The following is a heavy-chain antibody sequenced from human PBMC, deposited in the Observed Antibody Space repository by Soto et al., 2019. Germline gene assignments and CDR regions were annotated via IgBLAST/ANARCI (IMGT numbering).Heavy chain of an antibody. CDR1: GFTFSSYA. Sequence: GGSLRLSCAASGFTFSSYAMSWVRQAPGKGLEWVSAISGSSSNIYYADSVKGRFTISRDNAKNSLYLQMNSLRAEDTAVYYCARGEPWDVWGQGTTVTVSS. D-gene: IGHD1-1*01. CDR2: ISGSSSNI. CDR3: ARGEPWDV. J-gene: IGHJ6*02. V-gene: IGHV3-21*01.